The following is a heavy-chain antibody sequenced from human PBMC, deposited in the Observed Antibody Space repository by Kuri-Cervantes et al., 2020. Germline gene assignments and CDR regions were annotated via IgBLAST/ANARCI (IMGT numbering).Heavy chain of an antibody. J-gene: IGHJ4*02. Sequence: GSLRLSCAASGFSFSSYWISWVRQAPGKGLEWIGEIYHTGSTNYNPSLKSRVTISVDTSKNQFSLKLSSVTAADTAVYYCARAGDSSGYYYSHWVHYFDYWGQGTLVTVSS. CDR1: GFSFSSYW. CDR3: ARAGDSSGYYYSHWVHYFDY. D-gene: IGHD3-22*01. CDR2: IYHTGST. V-gene: IGHV4-4*02.